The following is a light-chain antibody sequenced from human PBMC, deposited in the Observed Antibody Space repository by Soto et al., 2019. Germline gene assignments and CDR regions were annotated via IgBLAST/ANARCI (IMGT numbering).Light chain of an antibody. J-gene: IGKJ2*01. Sequence: EIVLTQSPATLSLSPGERATLSCRASQSVSSYLAWYQQKPGQAPRLLIYDASNRATGIPARFSGSGSGTYFPPPLNRPQPKVFAVYYYQERKNCPPGNLFGQGTKLEIK. CDR3: QERKNCPPGNL. V-gene: IGKV3-11*01. CDR2: DAS. CDR1: QSVSSY.